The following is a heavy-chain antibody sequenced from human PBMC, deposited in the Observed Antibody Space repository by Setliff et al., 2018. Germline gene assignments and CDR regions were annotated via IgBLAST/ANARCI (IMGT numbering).Heavy chain of an antibody. J-gene: IGHJ6*03. CDR1: GYTFTGYH. D-gene: IGHD6-13*01. V-gene: IGHV1-2*02. Sequence: ASVKVSCKTPGYTFTGYHLHWVRQAPGQGLEWMGWIDPKSGATRYAQKFQGRVTLTRDTSITTAYMEVSILTSDDTAVYYCARDPFLVQQFPYYMDVWGKGTTVTVSS. CDR3: ARDPFLVQQFPYYMDV. CDR2: IDPKSGAT.